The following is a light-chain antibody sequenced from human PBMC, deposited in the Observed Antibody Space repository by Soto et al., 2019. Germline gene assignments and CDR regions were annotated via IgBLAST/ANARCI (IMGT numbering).Light chain of an antibody. CDR2: EGS. V-gene: IGLV2-23*01. J-gene: IGLJ1*01. Sequence: QSVLTQPASVSGSPGQSITISCTGTSSDVGNYNLVSWYQHHPGKAPKLMIYEGSRRPSGVSNRFSGSKSGNTASLTISGLQAEDEADYDSCSNASPTYYVFGTGTKVTVL. CDR3: CSNASPTYYV. CDR1: SSDVGNYNL.